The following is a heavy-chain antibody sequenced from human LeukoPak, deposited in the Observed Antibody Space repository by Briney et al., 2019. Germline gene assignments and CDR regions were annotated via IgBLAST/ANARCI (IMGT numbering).Heavy chain of an antibody. Sequence: SGPTLVNPTQTLTXPCSFSGFSLSGGGVAVGWIRQPPGKALEWLALIYWNDVKRYSPSLRTRLTIIKDTPKNQVVLTMTNMDPEDTATYYCAHAADESGKVDDDTFDVWGQGTMVTVSS. CDR3: AHAADESGKVDDDTFDV. D-gene: IGHD5-12*01. V-gene: IGHV2-5*01. CDR1: GFSLSGGGVA. CDR2: IYWNDVK. J-gene: IGHJ3*01.